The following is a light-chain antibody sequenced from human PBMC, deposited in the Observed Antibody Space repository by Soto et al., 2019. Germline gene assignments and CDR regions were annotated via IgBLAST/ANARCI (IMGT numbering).Light chain of an antibody. V-gene: IGKV1-5*01. CDR2: GAS. CDR1: QSISSW. Sequence: DIQMTQSPSTLSASVGDRVTITCRASQSISSWLAWYQQKPGKAPKLLIYGASNLESGVPSRFSGSGSGTEFTLTISSLQPDDFATYYCQQYNTYSWTFGQGTKV. J-gene: IGKJ1*01. CDR3: QQYNTYSWT.